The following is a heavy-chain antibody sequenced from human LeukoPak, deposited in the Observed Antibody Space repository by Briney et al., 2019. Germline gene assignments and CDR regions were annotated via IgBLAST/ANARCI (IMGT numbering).Heavy chain of an antibody. J-gene: IGHJ4*02. CDR1: GGSISSGGYS. CDR2: IYYSGST. V-gene: IGHV4-30-4*07. Sequence: PSETLSLTCAVSGGSISSGGYSWSWIRQPPGKGLEWIGYIYYSGSTYYNPSLKSRVTISVDTSKNQFSLKLSSVTAADTAVYYCARDGDYGDYVFDYWGQGTLVTVSS. CDR3: ARDGDYGDYVFDY. D-gene: IGHD4-17*01.